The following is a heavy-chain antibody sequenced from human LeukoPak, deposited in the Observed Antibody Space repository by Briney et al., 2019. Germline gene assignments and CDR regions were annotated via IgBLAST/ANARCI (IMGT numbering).Heavy chain of an antibody. CDR2: IRNKANGGTT. V-gene: IGHV3-49*04. Sequence: GGSLRLSCTTSGFTFSDYAVSWVRQAPGKGLEWIGFIRNKANGGTTEYAASVKGRFTISRDDSKTIAHLRMSSLKTEDTAVYYCSRFYSSGWASGAFDIWGQGTMVTVSS. CDR1: GFTFSDYA. D-gene: IGHD3-22*01. J-gene: IGHJ3*02. CDR3: SRFYSSGWASGAFDI.